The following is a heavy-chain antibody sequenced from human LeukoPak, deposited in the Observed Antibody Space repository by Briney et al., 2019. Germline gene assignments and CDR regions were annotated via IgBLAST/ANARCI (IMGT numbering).Heavy chain of an antibody. Sequence: GESLKISCKGSGYSFTSNWIAWVRQMPGKGLEWMGIIYPGDSDTRYSPSFQGHVTISADKSISTAFLQWSSLKASDTAMYFCARVGSTFTALHPTGCFDLWGRGTPVTVSS. D-gene: IGHD1-1*01. CDR3: ARVGSTFTALHPTGCFDL. V-gene: IGHV5-51*01. J-gene: IGHJ2*01. CDR1: GYSFTSNW. CDR2: IYPGDSDT.